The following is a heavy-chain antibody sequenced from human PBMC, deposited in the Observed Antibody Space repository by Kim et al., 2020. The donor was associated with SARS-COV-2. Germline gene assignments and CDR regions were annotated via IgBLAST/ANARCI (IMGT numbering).Heavy chain of an antibody. V-gene: IGHV3-23*01. D-gene: IGHD6-13*01. Sequence: AHSVKGRFTIASDNSKNALSVQLNRLRAEDTAVYYCAESRGIAAAGLLDYWGQGTLVTVSS. J-gene: IGHJ4*01. CDR3: AESRGIAAAGLLDY.